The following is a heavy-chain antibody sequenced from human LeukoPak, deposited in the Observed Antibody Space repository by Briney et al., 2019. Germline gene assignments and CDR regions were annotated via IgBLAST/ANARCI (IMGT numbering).Heavy chain of an antibody. Sequence: SETLSLTCTVSGGSISSYYWSWIRQPPGKGLEWIGYIYYSGSTNYNPSLKSRVTISVDTSKNQFSLKLSSVTAADTAVYYCARHVKGALDYWGQGTLVTVSS. CDR1: GGSISSYY. CDR2: IYYSGST. D-gene: IGHD1-26*01. CDR3: ARHVKGALDY. V-gene: IGHV4-59*08. J-gene: IGHJ4*02.